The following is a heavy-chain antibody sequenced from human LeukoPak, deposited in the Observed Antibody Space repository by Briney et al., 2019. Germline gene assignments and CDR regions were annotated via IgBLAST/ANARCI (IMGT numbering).Heavy chain of an antibody. J-gene: IGHJ4*02. CDR1: GFTFSSYS. CDR3: ARDTSGSSSLFDY. V-gene: IGHV3-21*01. D-gene: IGHD6-6*01. Sequence: GRSLRLSCAASGFTFSSYSMNWVRQAPGKGLEWVSSISSSSSYIYYADSVKGRFTISRDNAKNSLYLQMNSLRAEDTAVYYCARDTSGSSSLFDYWGQGTLVTVSS. CDR2: ISSSSSYI.